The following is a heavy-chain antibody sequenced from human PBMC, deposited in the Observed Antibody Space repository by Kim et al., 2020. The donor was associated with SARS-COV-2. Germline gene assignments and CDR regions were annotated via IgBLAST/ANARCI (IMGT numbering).Heavy chain of an antibody. CDR1: GFPFSLYD. D-gene: IGHD2-21*01. CDR3: AIVPYSTVVIRD. J-gene: IGHJ4*02. CDR2: ISTTSSSK. Sequence: GGSLRLSCAASGFPFSLYDMHWVRQAPGKGLEWVSYISTTSSSKYYADSAKGRFTVSRDNAKNSVFLQMNSLRAEDTAVYFCAIVPYSTVVIRDWGQGT. V-gene: IGHV3-48*01.